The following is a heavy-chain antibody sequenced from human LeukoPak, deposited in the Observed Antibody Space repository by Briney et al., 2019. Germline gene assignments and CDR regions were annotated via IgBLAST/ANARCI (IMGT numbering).Heavy chain of an antibody. CDR3: ARDPYCSSTSCYVHFDY. CDR1: GFTFDDYA. CDR2: ISWNSGSI. J-gene: IGHJ4*02. D-gene: IGHD2-2*01. V-gene: IGHV3-9*01. Sequence: GRSLRLSCAASGFTFDDYAMHWVRQAPGKGLEWVSGISWNSGSIGYADSVKGRFTISRDNAKNSLYLQMNSLRAEDTAVYYCARDPYCSSTSCYVHFDYWGQGTLVTVSS.